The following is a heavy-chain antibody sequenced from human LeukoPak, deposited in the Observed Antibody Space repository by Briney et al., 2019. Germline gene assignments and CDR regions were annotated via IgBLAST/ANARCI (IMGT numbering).Heavy chain of an antibody. Sequence: GGSLRLSCAASGFTFGSYAMHWVRQAPGKGLEWVAVISYDGSNKYYADSVKGRLTISRDNSKNTLYLQMNSLRAEDTAVYYCARGGPNYYDSSGYFDYWGQGTLVTVSS. V-gene: IGHV3-30-3*01. D-gene: IGHD3-22*01. CDR2: ISYDGSNK. CDR1: GFTFGSYA. J-gene: IGHJ4*02. CDR3: ARGGPNYYDSSGYFDY.